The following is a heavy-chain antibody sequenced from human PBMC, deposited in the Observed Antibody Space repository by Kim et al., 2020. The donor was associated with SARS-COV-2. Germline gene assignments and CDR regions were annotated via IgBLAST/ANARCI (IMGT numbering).Heavy chain of an antibody. CDR2: INHSGST. Sequence: SETLSLTCAVYGGSFSGYYWSWIRQPPGKGLEWIGEINHSGSTNYNPSLKSRVTISVDTSKNQFSLKLSSVTAADTAVYYCARGGFWVGARTDYWGQGTLVTVSS. V-gene: IGHV4-34*01. CDR1: GGSFSGYY. D-gene: IGHD1-26*01. CDR3: ARGGFWVGARTDY. J-gene: IGHJ4*02.